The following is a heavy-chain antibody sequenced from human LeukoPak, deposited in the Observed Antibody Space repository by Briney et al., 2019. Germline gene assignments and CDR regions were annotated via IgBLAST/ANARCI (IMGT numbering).Heavy chain of an antibody. CDR2: ISYDGSNK. CDR1: GFTFSSYG. Sequence: GRSLRLSCAASGFTFSSYGMHWVRQAPGKGLEWVAVISYDGSNKYYADSVKGRFTISRDNSKNTLYLQMNSLRAEDTAVYYCARESVGRTFDYWGQGTLVTVSS. CDR3: ARESVGRTFDY. V-gene: IGHV3-30*03. D-gene: IGHD2-2*01. J-gene: IGHJ4*02.